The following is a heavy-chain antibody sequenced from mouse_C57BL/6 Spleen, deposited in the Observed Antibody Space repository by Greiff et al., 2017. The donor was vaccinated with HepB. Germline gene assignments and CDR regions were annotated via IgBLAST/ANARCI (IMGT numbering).Heavy chain of an antibody. J-gene: IGHJ3*01. CDR3: ARFDYDGGFAY. V-gene: IGHV1-50*01. Sequence: VQLQQPGAELVKPGASVKLSCKASGYTFTSYWMQWVKQRPGQGLEWIGEIDPSDSYTNYNQKFKGKATLTVDTSSSTAYIQLSSLTSEDSAVYYCARFDYDGGFAYWGQGTLVTVSA. CDR1: GYTFTSYW. D-gene: IGHD2-4*01. CDR2: IDPSDSYT.